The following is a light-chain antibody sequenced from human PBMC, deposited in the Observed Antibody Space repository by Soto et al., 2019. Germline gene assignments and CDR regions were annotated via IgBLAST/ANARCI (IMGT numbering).Light chain of an antibody. CDR3: QQSYRYT. Sequence: DIQMTQSPSSLSASVRDRVTITCRASQSISSYLNWYQQKPGKAHKLLIYAASSLQSGVRSRFSGSGSGTDFTLTNSSRQPEDFATYYCQQSYRYTFGQGTKLEIK. V-gene: IGKV1-39*01. CDR1: QSISSY. CDR2: AAS. J-gene: IGKJ2*01.